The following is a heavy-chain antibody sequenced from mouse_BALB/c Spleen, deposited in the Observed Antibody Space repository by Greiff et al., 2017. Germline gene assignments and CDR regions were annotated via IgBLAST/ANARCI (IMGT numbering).Heavy chain of an antibody. Sequence: EVQLQQSGPELEKPGASVKISCKASGYSFTGYNMNWVKQSNGKNLVWIGKIDPYYGGTSYNQKFKGKATLTVDKSSSTAYMQLKSLTSEDSAVYYCTRCGSSYWYIDVWGAGTTVTVSS. CDR2: IDPYYGGT. CDR1: GYSFTGYN. CDR3: TRCGSSYWYIDV. V-gene: IGHV1-39*01. D-gene: IGHD1-1*01. J-gene: IGHJ1*01.